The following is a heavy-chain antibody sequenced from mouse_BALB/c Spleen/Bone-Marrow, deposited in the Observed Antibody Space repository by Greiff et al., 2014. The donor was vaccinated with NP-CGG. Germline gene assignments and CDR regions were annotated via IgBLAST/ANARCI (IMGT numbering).Heavy chain of an antibody. CDR1: GYTFTDYY. J-gene: IGHJ4*01. V-gene: IGHV1-84*02. CDR3: AREKDNWDDAMDY. Sequence: VQLQQSGPELVKPGASVKISCKASGYTFTDYYINWVKQKPGQGLEWIGWIYPGSGNTKYNEKFKGEATLTVNTSSSTAYMQLSSLTSEDTAVYFCAREKDNWDDAMDYWGQGTSVTVSS. CDR2: IYPGSGNT. D-gene: IGHD4-1*01.